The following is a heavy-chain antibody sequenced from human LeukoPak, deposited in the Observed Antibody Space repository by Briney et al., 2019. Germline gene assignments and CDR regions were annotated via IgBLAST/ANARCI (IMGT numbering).Heavy chain of an antibody. J-gene: IGHJ4*02. D-gene: IGHD5-18*01. CDR3: ARLGVYDGNSYGSY. CDR1: GYTFTSYD. V-gene: IGHV1-8*01. CDR2: MNPNGGNT. Sequence: GASVKVSCKASGYTFTSYDINWVRQATGQGLEWMGWMNPNGGNTGYAQKFQGRVTMTRNTSISTAYMELSSLRSEDTAVYYCARLGVYDGNSYGSYWGQGTLVTVSS.